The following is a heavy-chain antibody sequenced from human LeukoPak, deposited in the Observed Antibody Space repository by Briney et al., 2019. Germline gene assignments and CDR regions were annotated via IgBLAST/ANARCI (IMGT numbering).Heavy chain of an antibody. CDR3: AKDGNWARFED. CDR1: GFTVSSGY. CDR2: IYSGGGT. V-gene: IGHV3-53*01. Sequence: GGSLRLSCAASGFTVSSGYMSWVRQAPGKGLEWVSVIYSGGGTYYADSVKGRFTISRDNSKNMVWLQINSPTAEDTATYYCAKDGNWARFEDWGQGTLVTVSS. D-gene: IGHD7-27*01. J-gene: IGHJ4*02.